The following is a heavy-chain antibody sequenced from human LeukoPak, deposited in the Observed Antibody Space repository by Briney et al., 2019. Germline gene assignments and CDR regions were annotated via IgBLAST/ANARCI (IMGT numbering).Heavy chain of an antibody. Sequence: PSETPSLTCTVSGGSVRGGNYYCSWIRQSPGKGLEWIGYIHYSGSTVYTPSLTSRATMSIDTSKNQFSLNLSSATAADTAVYYCTRIGSTGGYWGQGTLVTVSS. CDR2: IHYSGST. J-gene: IGHJ4*02. CDR3: TRIGSTGGY. CDR1: GGSVRGGNYY. V-gene: IGHV4-61*01. D-gene: IGHD1-7*01.